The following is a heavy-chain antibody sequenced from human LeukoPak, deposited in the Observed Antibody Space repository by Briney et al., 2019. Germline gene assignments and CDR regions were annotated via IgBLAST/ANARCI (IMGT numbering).Heavy chain of an antibody. Sequence: GGSLRLSCATSGFNIRVDYVNWVRQALGKGLEWVSVLYPNDTTYYADSVKGRFAVSRDSSRNTLYLQMNNLKVDDTAIYYCARNYAWFGELSLGNWGQGTLVTVSS. CDR2: LYPNDTT. CDR1: GFNIRVDY. CDR3: ARNYAWFGELSLGN. D-gene: IGHD3-10*01. V-gene: IGHV3-53*01. J-gene: IGHJ4*02.